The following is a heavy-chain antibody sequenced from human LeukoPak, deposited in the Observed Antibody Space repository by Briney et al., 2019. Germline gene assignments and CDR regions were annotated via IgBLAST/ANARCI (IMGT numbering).Heavy chain of an antibody. J-gene: IGHJ4*02. D-gene: IGHD5-18*01. Sequence: ASVKVSCKASGYTLTGYYMHWVRQAPGQGLEWMGWINPNSGRTNYAQKFQGRVTMTRDTSISTAYMELSRLRSNDTAVYYCARDRTAMVDYWGQGTLVTVSS. CDR3: ARDRTAMVDY. CDR2: INPNSGRT. V-gene: IGHV1-2*02. CDR1: GYTLTGYY.